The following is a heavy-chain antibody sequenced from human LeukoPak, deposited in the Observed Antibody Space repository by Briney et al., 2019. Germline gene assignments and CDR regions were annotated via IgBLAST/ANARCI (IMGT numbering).Heavy chain of an antibody. D-gene: IGHD1-26*01. J-gene: IGHJ5*02. CDR2: ISSSSHYI. V-gene: IGHV3-21*01. Sequence: GGSLRLSCAASGFTFSTYSMHWVRQAPGKGLEWVSSISSSSHYIYYTDSVKGRFTISRDNAKNSLYLQMNSLRAEDTAVYYCARGRGGSYSNNWFDPWGQGTLVSVSS. CDR1: GFTFSTYS. CDR3: ARGRGGSYSNNWFDP.